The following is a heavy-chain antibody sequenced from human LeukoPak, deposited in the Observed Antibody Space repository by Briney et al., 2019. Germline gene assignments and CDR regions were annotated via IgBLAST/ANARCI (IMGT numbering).Heavy chain of an antibody. CDR3: ARRPYSSSWYYFDY. V-gene: IGHV3-48*04. J-gene: IGHJ4*02. D-gene: IGHD6-13*01. CDR1: GFTFSGSA. Sequence: PGGSLRLSCAASGFTFSGSAMHWVGQAPGKGLEWVSYISSSGSSIFYADSVKGRFTISRDNAKNSLYLQMNSLRAEDTAVYYCARRPYSSSWYYFDYWGQGTLVTVSS. CDR2: ISSSGSSI.